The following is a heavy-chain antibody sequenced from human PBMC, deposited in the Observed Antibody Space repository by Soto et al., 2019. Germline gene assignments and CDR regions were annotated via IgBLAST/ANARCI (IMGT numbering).Heavy chain of an antibody. J-gene: IGHJ4*02. Sequence: PGGSLRLSCAASGFTFSSYAMSWVRQAPGKGLEWVSAISGSGGSTYYADSVKGRFTISRDNSKNTLYLQMNSLRAEDTAVYYCAMVDIVVFVAARGPQAYSAQGSPVTVSA. D-gene: IGHD2-15*01. CDR2: ISGSGGST. CDR3: AMVDIVVFVAARGPQAY. V-gene: IGHV3-23*01. CDR1: GFTFSSYA.